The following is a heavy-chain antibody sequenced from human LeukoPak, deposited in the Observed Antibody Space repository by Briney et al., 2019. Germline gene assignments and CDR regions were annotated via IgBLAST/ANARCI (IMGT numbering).Heavy chain of an antibody. CDR1: GFTFSNYA. D-gene: IGHD6-6*01. CDR2: ISYDGSNK. Sequence: GRSLRLSCAASGFTFSNYAMHWVRQAPGKGLGWVAVISYDGSNKYCADSVKGRFTISRDNSKNTLYLQMNSLRAEDTAVYYCAREEDSSSSDFDYWGQGTLVTVSS. CDR3: AREEDSSSSDFDY. V-gene: IGHV3-30-3*01. J-gene: IGHJ4*02.